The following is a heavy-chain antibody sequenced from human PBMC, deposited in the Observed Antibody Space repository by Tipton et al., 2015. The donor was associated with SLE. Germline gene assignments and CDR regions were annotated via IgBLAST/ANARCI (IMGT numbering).Heavy chain of an antibody. CDR3: VRDGTDLDILSATTRYYFDS. J-gene: IGHJ4*02. CDR1: GFTFSSYA. CDR2: IRSDGLNT. Sequence: SLRLSCAASGFTFSSYAMHWVRQAPGKGLEYVSAIRSDGLNTYYADSVKGRFIISRDNSKDTLYLQMGSLRAEDTAMYYCVRDGTDLDILSATTRYYFDSWGQGTLVTVSS. V-gene: IGHV3-64*02. D-gene: IGHD5/OR15-5a*01.